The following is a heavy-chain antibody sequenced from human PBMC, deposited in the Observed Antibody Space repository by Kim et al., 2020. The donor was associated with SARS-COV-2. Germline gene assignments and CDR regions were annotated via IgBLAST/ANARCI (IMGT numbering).Heavy chain of an antibody. Sequence: YYTPSLKSRVTISVDTSKNQFSLKLSSVTAADTAVYYCSTVTTGLGAFDIWGQGTMVTVSS. CDR3: STVTTGLGAFDI. J-gene: IGHJ3*02. D-gene: IGHD4-17*01. V-gene: IGHV4-30-2*05.